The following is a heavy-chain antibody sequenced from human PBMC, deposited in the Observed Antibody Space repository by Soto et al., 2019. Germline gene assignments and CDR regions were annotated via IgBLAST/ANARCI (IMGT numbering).Heavy chain of an antibody. CDR3: ARIGSASNSDY. CDR2: TSYNGGVT. V-gene: IGHV3-23*01. J-gene: IGHJ4*02. D-gene: IGHD2-21*01. CDR1: AFTFGTYA. Sequence: GGSLRLSCAASAFTFGTYAMSWVRQAPGKGLEWVSSTSYNGGVTYYADSVKGRFTMSRDNSKNTLYLQMYSLRAEDTAVYYCARIGSASNSDYWGQGSLVTVSS.